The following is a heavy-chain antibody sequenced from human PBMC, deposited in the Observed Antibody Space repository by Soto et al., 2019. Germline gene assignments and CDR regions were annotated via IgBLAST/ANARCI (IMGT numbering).Heavy chain of an antibody. CDR1: GFTFSSYA. V-gene: IGHV3-23*01. Sequence: GGSLRLSCAASGFTFSSYAMSWVRQAPGKGLEWVSAISGSGGSTYYADSVKGRFTISRDNSKNTLYLQMNSLRAEDTAVYYCANGGYSSGWYYYFDYWGQGTLVTVSS. D-gene: IGHD6-19*01. J-gene: IGHJ4*02. CDR2: ISGSGGST. CDR3: ANGGYSSGWYYYFDY.